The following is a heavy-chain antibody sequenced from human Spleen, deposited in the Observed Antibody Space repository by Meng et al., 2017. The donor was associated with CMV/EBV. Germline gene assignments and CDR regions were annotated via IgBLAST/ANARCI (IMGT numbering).Heavy chain of an antibody. J-gene: IGHJ6*02. CDR1: GFTFISHW. CDR2: INSDGSST. Sequence: GESLKISCAASGFTFISHWMHWVRQAPGKGLVWVSRINSDGSSTGYGDSVKGRFTISRDNAKNTLFLEMNSLRAEDTAVYYCARDGRTNYYYYGMDVWGQGTTVTISS. V-gene: IGHV3-74*01. D-gene: IGHD3-3*01. CDR3: ARDGRTNYYYYGMDV.